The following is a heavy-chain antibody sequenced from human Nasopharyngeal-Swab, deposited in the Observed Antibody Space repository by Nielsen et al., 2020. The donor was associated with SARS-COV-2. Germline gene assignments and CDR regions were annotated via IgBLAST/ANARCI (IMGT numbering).Heavy chain of an antibody. V-gene: IGHV1-24*01. Sequence: ASVKVSCKVSGYTLTELSMHWVRQAPAKGLEWMGGFDPEDGETIYAQKFQGRVTMTEDTSTDTAYMELSSLRSEDTAVYYCATKPGIAVAGLIDYWGQGTLVTVSS. CDR2: FDPEDGET. CDR3: ATKPGIAVAGLIDY. J-gene: IGHJ4*02. D-gene: IGHD6-19*01. CDR1: GYTLTELS.